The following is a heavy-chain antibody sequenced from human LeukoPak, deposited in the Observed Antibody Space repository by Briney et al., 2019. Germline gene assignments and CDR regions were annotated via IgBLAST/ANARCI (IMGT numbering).Heavy chain of an antibody. D-gene: IGHD4-17*01. Sequence: GGSLRLSCAASGFTFDDYGMSWVRQAPGKGLEWVSGINWNGGSTGYADSVKGRFTISRDNAKNSLYLQMNSLRPDDTAVYYCATQSYGLFAYWGQGTLVTVSS. CDR3: ATQSYGLFAY. CDR2: INWNGGST. V-gene: IGHV3-20*04. CDR1: GFTFDDYG. J-gene: IGHJ4*02.